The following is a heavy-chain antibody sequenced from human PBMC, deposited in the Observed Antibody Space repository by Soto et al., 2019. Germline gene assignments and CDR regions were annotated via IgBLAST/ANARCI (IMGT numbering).Heavy chain of an antibody. CDR2: IKSKTDGGTT. Sequence: PGGSLRLSCAASGFTFSNAWMSWVRQAPGKGLEWVGRIKSKTDGGTTDYAAPVKGRFTISRDDSKNTLYLQMNSLKTEDTAVYYCTTYYYDSSGYYSPRTGWGQGTLVTVSS. D-gene: IGHD3-22*01. CDR1: GFTFSNAW. V-gene: IGHV3-15*01. J-gene: IGHJ4*02. CDR3: TTYYYDSSGYYSPRTG.